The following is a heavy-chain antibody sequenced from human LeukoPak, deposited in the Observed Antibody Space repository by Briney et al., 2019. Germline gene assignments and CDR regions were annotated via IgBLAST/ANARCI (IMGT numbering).Heavy chain of an antibody. CDR3: VRAAPRDCSSTSCSLFDN. Sequence: GGSLRLSCAASGFTFSNYGMHWVRQTPRKGPEWVSTISIGGDGTYYADPVKGRFTMSRDNSKNTLYLQMSSLRAEDTAVYYCVRAAPRDCSSTSCSLFDNWGQGILVTVSS. J-gene: IGHJ4*02. CDR1: GFTFSNYG. CDR2: ISIGGDGT. D-gene: IGHD2-2*01. V-gene: IGHV3-23*01.